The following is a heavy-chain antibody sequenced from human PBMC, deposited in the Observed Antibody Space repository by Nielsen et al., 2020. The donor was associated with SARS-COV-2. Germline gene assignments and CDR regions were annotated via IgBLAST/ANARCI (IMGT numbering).Heavy chain of an antibody. J-gene: IGHJ4*02. CDR3: AREDSDMARGGLIDY. CDR2: VSSNGDDT. CDR1: GFTFSNDV. V-gene: IGHV3-64*01. D-gene: IGHD5-18*01. Sequence: GESLKISCAASGFTFSNDVMHWVRQAPGKGLESVSAVSSNGDDTYYANSVKGRFTISRDNSKNTLYLQMGSVRAEDMAVYYCAREDSDMARGGLIDYWGQGTLVTVSS.